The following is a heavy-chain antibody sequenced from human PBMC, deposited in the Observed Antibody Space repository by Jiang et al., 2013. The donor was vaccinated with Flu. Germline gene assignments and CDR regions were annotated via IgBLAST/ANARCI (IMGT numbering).Heavy chain of an antibody. CDR2: ISSSSSTI. CDR1: GFTFSSYS. Sequence: RLSCAASGFTFSSYSMNWVRQAPGKGLEWVSYISSSSSTIYYADSVKGRFTISRDNAKNSLYLQMNSLRDEDTAVYYCARDGYSSSSAAGGDFDYWGQGTLVTVSS. J-gene: IGHJ4*02. V-gene: IGHV3-48*02. CDR3: ARDGYSSSSAAGGDFDY. D-gene: IGHD6-6*01.